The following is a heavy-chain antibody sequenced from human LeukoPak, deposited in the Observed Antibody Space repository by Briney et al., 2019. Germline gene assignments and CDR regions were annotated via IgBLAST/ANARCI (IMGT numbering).Heavy chain of an antibody. Sequence: GGSLRLSCVASGFTITSYNMNWVRQAPGKGLEWVTVVSNDGRTTYYADSVKGRFTISRDNSKNTLYLQMNSLRSEDTAIYYCAREGLGPTFSAWFDPWGQGTLVTVSS. J-gene: IGHJ5*02. CDR3: AREGLGPTFSAWFDP. CDR2: VSNDGRTT. V-gene: IGHV3-30*03. D-gene: IGHD1-26*01. CDR1: GFTITSYN.